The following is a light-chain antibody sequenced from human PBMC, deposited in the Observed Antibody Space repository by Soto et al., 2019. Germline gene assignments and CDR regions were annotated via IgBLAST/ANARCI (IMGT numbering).Light chain of an antibody. CDR1: SSNIGSNT. CDR3: AACDDSLNGFYV. CDR2: SNN. J-gene: IGLJ1*01. V-gene: IGLV1-44*01. Sequence: QSVLTQPPSASGTPGQRVTISCSGSSSNIGSNTVNWYQQLPGTAPKLLIYSNNQRPSGVPDRFSGSKSGTSASLAISGLRCEDEADYHCAACDDSLNGFYVFGTGTKLTAL.